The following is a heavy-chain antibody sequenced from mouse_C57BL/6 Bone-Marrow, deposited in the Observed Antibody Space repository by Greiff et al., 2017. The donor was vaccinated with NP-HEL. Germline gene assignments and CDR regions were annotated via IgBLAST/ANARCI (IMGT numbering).Heavy chain of an antibody. CDR1: GYTFTDYE. J-gene: IGHJ2*01. Sequence: QVHVKQSGAELVRPGASVTLSCKASGYTFTDYEMHWVKQTPVHGLEWIGAIGPETGGTAYNQKFKGKAILTADNSSSTAYMELRSLTSEDSAVYYCTRPSYGSSYYYWGQGTTLTVSS. D-gene: IGHD1-1*01. CDR2: IGPETGGT. CDR3: TRPSYGSSYYY. V-gene: IGHV1-15*01.